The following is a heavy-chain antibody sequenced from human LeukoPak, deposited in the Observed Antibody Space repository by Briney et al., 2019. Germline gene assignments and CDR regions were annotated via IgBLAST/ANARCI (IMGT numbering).Heavy chain of an antibody. CDR2: ISGNGNNI. CDR3: AKDLPQYYDFWSGYYGGFDY. D-gene: IGHD3-3*01. CDR1: GFTFEDYA. J-gene: IGHJ4*02. V-gene: IGHV3-43*02. Sequence: GGSLRLSCAASGFTFEDYAMHGVRQGPGKGLEWVSLISGNGNNIYYADSVKGRFTISRDNSKNSLYLQMNSLRTEDTALYYCAKDLPQYYDFWSGYYGGFDYWGQGTLVTVSS.